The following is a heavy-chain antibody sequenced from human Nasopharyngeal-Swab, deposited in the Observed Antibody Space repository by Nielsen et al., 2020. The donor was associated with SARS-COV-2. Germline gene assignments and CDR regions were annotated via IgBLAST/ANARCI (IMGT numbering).Heavy chain of an antibody. V-gene: IGHV3-48*03. Sequence: GASLKISCAASGFTFSSYEMSWVRQAPGKGLEWVSYISSSGSTIYYVDSVKGRFTISRDNAKNSLYLQMNSLRAEDTAVYYCARGGIAAAADYYYGMDVWGQGTTVTVSS. J-gene: IGHJ6*02. CDR2: ISSSGSTI. CDR3: ARGGIAAAADYYYGMDV. CDR1: GFTFSSYE. D-gene: IGHD6-13*01.